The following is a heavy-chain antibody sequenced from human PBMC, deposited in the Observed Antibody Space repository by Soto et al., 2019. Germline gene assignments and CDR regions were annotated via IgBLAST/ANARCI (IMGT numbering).Heavy chain of an antibody. V-gene: IGHV1-69*01. CDR2: VIPLVDTA. CDR3: ATGGHNDGYNFYHGMDV. Sequence: QVQVVQSGAEVKKPGSSVKVSCKVSGGIFTNNAISWVRQATGQGIEWLGGVIPLVDTAYYAQIFRGRLRISADGATTTAYMDLSGLTSADTAVYFCATGGHNDGYNFYHGMDVWGQGHTVTVS. D-gene: IGHD5-18*01. J-gene: IGHJ6*02. CDR1: GGIFTNNA.